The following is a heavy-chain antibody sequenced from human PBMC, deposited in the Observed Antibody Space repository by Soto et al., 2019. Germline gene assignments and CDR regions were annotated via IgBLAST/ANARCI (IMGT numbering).Heavy chain of an antibody. CDR3: ARAADYSNPPSFAF. D-gene: IGHD4-4*01. CDR2: IIPIFGTA. J-gene: IGHJ4*02. CDR1: GGTFSSYA. Sequence: SVKVSCKASGGTFSSYAISWVRQAPGQGPEWMGGIIPIFGTANYAQKFQGRVTVTADESTSTAYMELSSLRSEDTAVYYCARAADYSNPPSFAFWGQGTLVTVSS. V-gene: IGHV1-69*13.